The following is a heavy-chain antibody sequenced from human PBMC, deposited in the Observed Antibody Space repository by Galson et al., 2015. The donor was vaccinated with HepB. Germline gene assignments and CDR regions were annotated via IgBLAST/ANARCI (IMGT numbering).Heavy chain of an antibody. V-gene: IGHV3-21*01. J-gene: IGHJ4*02. CDR3: ARVPYGDTTFFDY. CDR1: GFTFSSYS. Sequence: SLRLSCAASGFTFSSYSMNWVRQAPGKGLEWVSSISSSSSYIYYADSVKGRFTISRDNAKNSLYLQMNSLRAEDTAVYYCARVPYGDTTFFDYWGQGTLVTVSS. D-gene: IGHD4-17*01. CDR2: ISSSSSYI.